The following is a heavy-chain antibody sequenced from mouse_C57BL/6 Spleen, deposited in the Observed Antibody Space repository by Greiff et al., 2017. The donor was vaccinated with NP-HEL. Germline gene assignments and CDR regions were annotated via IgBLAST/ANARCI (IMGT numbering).Heavy chain of an antibody. CDR1: GFTFSDYG. Sequence: EVKLMESGGGLVKPGGSLKLSCAASGFTFSDYGMHWVRQAPEKGLEWVAYISSGSSTIYYADTVKGRFTISRDNAKNTLFLQMTSLRSEDTAMYYCARASYVGAMDYWGQGTSVTVSS. CDR2: ISSGSSTI. J-gene: IGHJ4*01. V-gene: IGHV5-17*01. D-gene: IGHD1-1*01. CDR3: ARASYVGAMDY.